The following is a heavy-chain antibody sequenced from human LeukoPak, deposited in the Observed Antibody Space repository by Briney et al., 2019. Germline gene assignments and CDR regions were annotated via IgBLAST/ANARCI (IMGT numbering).Heavy chain of an antibody. CDR1: GFTFTNYA. V-gene: IGHV3-30*18. D-gene: IGHD6-13*01. CDR2: ILYDGSRK. Sequence: GGSLRLSCAASGFTFTNYAMHWVRQAPGKGLEWVANILYDGSRKNYADSVKGRFSVYRDNSNYSLYLQMNSLRIEDTAVYYCANFEGSSQAFHIWGQGTLVTVSS. J-gene: IGHJ3*02. CDR3: ANFEGSSQAFHI.